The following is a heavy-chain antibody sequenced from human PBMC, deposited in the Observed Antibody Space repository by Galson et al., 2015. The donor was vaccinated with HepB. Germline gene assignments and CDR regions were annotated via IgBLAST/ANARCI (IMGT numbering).Heavy chain of an antibody. J-gene: IGHJ4*02. CDR3: ASSCSGGSCYGHYFDY. CDR1: GFTVSSNY. V-gene: IGHV3-66*01. CDR2: ICSGGST. Sequence: SLRLSCAASGFTVSSNYMSWVRQAPGKGLEWVSVICSGGSTYYADSVKGRFTISRDNSKNTLYLQMNSLRAEDTAVYYCASSCSGGSCYGHYFDYWGQGTLVTVSS. D-gene: IGHD2-15*01.